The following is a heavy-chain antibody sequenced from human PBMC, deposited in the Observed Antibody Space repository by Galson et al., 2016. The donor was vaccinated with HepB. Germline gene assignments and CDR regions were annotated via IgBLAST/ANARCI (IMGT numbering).Heavy chain of an antibody. J-gene: IGHJ3*01. Sequence: SLRLSCAASGFTFSSHAITWVRQAPGMGLEWVSAVSGNGGSSNYAESVKGRFTASRDNSKNTVYLQMNTVRAEDTAVYFCAREGNYYGSGGYRDGLEFWGQGTMVTVSS. CDR2: VSGNGGSS. D-gene: IGHD3-10*01. CDR3: AREGNYYGSGGYRDGLEF. CDR1: GFTFSSHA. V-gene: IGHV3-23*01.